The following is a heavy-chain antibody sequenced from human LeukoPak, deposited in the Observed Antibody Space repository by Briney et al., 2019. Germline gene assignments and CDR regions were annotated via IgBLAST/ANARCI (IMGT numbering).Heavy chain of an antibody. D-gene: IGHD3-10*01. J-gene: IGHJ3*02. CDR2: IWYDGSNK. Sequence: GGSLRLSXAASGFTFSSYGMHWVRQAPGKGLEWVAVIWYDGSNKYYADSVKGRFTISRDNSKNTLYLQMNSLRAEDTAVYYCAKAVGRPDAFDIWGQGTMVTVSS. CDR3: AKAVGRPDAFDI. CDR1: GFTFSSYG. V-gene: IGHV3-33*06.